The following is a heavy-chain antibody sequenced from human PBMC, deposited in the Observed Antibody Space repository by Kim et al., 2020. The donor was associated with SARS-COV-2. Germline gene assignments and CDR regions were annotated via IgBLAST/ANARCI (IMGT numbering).Heavy chain of an antibody. Sequence: GKGRFTISRANSKNPLYLQMNSLRAEDTAVYYCARASSRIAAAGPIWFDPWGQGTLVTVSS. D-gene: IGHD6-13*01. V-gene: IGHV3-30*07. J-gene: IGHJ5*02. CDR3: ARASSRIAAAGPIWFDP.